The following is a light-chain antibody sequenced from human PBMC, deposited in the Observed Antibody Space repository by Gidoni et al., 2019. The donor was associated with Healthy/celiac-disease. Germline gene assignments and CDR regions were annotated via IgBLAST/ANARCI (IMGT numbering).Light chain of an antibody. CDR2: AAS. Sequence: IHFTQSPSFLSASVADRVTITCLASQGISSYLAWYQQKPGKAPKPLIYAASTLQSGVPSRFSGSGSGTEFTLTISSLQPEDVATYYCQQLNSYPLTFGGGTKVEIK. CDR1: QGISSY. J-gene: IGKJ4*01. V-gene: IGKV1-9*01. CDR3: QQLNSYPLT.